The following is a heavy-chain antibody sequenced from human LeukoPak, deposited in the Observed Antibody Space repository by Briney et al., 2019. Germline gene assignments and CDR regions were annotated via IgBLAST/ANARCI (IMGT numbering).Heavy chain of an antibody. CDR1: GYSFTSGHY. D-gene: IGHD2-2*01. J-gene: IGHJ4*02. V-gene: IGHV4-38-2*01. CDR3: ARYCTSTTCILRGFDY. Sequence: SETLSLTCSVSGYSFTSGHYWGWIRQPPGKGLEWVANIYHTGSAHYNPSLKSRVTISVDTSKNQFSLKLSSVTAADTAVYYCARYCTSTTCILRGFDYWGQGTLVTVSS. CDR2: IYHTGSA.